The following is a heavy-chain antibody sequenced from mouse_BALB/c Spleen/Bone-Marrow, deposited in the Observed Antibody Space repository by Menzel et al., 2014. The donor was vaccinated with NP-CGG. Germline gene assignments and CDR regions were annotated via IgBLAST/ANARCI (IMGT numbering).Heavy chain of an antibody. J-gene: IGHJ2*01. V-gene: IGHV6-6*02. CDR1: GFTFSNYW. CDR3: VTYFDY. Sequence: EVQLQESGGGLVQPGGSMKLSCVASGFTFSNYWMNWVRQSPEKGLEWIAEIRLKSNNYATQYAESVKGRFAISGDDSKSSVYLQMNNLRAEDSGIYYCVTYFDYWGQGTTLTVSS. CDR2: IRLKSNNYAT. D-gene: IGHD2-1*01.